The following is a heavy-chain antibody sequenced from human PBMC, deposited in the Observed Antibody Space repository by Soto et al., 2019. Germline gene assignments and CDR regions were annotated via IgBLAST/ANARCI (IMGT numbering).Heavy chain of an antibody. Sequence: QLQLQESGSGLVKPSQTLSLTCAVSGGSISSGGYSWSWIRQPPWKGLEWIGYIYHSGSTYYNPSLKSRVTISVDRSKNQFSLKLSSVTAADTAVYYCARAAYCISTSCYKDAFDIWGQGTMVTVSS. CDR2: IYHSGST. CDR3: ARAAYCISTSCYKDAFDI. D-gene: IGHD2-2*01. V-gene: IGHV4-30-2*01. CDR1: GGSISSGGYS. J-gene: IGHJ3*02.